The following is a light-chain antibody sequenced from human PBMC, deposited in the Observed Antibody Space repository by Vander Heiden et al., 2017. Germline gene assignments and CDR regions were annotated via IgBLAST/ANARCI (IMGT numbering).Light chain of an antibody. CDR3: QQRINWPLT. CDR2: DAS. CDR1: QSVSSY. J-gene: IGKJ4*01. Sequence: EIVWTQSPATLSLSPGDRAALSCRASQSVSSYLAWYQQKPGQAPRLLIFDASKRATGIPARFSGSGSGTDFTLTISSLEPEDFAVYYCQQRINWPLTFGGGTKVEIK. V-gene: IGKV3-11*01.